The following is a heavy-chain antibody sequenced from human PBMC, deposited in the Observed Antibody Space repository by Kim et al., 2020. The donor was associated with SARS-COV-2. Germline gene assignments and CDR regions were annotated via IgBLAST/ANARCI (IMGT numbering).Heavy chain of an antibody. V-gene: IGHV4-34*01. Sequence: SETLSLTCAVYGGSFSGYYWSWIRQPPGKGLEWIGEINHSGSTNYNPSLKSRVTISVDTSKNQFSLKLSSVTAADTAVYYCARRHSSGWDPFDYWGQGTLVTVSS. J-gene: IGHJ4*02. CDR2: INHSGST. CDR3: ARRHSSGWDPFDY. D-gene: IGHD6-19*01. CDR1: GGSFSGYY.